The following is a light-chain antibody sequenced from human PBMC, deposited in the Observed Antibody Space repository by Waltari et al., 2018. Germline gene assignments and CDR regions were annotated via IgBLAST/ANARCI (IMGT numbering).Light chain of an antibody. Sequence: EIVMTQSPATLSVSPGERATLSCRASQSVGTHLAWYQQRPGQAPRLLIYGASTRATVIPARFSGSGSGTDFILTISSLQSEDFAVYHCQQGNSWPWTFGQGTKVEIK. CDR2: GAS. CDR3: QQGNSWPWT. CDR1: QSVGTH. V-gene: IGKV3-15*01. J-gene: IGKJ1*01.